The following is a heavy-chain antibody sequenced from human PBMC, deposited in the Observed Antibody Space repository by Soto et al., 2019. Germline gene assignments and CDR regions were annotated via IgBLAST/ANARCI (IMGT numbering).Heavy chain of an antibody. D-gene: IGHD3-10*01. CDR3: AREMIGSGSYDY. J-gene: IGHJ4*02. Sequence: PGGSLRLSCAASGFTFSSYSMNWVRQAPGKGLEWVSSISGNSKYMYYADSVKGRFTISRDNAKNSLYLQMNSLRAEDTAVYYCAREMIGSGSYDYWGQGILVTVAS. V-gene: IGHV3-21*01. CDR1: GFTFSSYS. CDR2: ISGNSKYM.